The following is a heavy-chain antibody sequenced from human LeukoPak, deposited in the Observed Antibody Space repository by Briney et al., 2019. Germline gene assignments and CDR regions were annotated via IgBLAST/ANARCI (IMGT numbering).Heavy chain of an antibody. CDR1: GFTFSSYG. D-gene: IGHD3-16*01. J-gene: IGHJ4*02. V-gene: IGHV3-66*01. CDR2: IYSDGTT. CDR3: ARDLPLFGGFDY. Sequence: GGSLRLSCAASGFTFSSYGMHWVRQAPGKGLEWVSVIYSDGTTYYADSVKGRFTISRDNSKNTLYLQMNSLRAEDTAVYYCARDLPLFGGFDYWGQGTLVTVSS.